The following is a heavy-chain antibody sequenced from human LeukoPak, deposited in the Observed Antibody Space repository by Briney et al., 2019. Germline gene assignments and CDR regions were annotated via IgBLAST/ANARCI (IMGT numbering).Heavy chain of an antibody. CDR3: ARAKGRTRYCSGGSCGLDY. J-gene: IGHJ4*02. D-gene: IGHD2-15*01. CDR1: GGSFSGYY. CDR2: INHSGST. V-gene: IGHV4-34*01. Sequence: SETLSLTCAVYGGSFSGYYWSWIRQPPGKGLEWIGEINHSGSTNYNPSLKSRVTISVDTSKNQFSLKLSSVTAADTAVYYCARAKGRTRYCSGGSCGLDYWGQGTLVTVSS.